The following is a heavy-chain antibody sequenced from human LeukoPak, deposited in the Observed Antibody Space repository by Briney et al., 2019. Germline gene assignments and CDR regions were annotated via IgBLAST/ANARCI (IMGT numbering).Heavy chain of an antibody. Sequence: ASVKVSCKASGYTFTSYAMNWVRQAPEQGLEWMGWINTNTGNPTYAQGFTGRFVFSLDTSVSTAYLQISSLKAEDTAVYYCARGLRLGELSSIDYWGQGTLVTVSS. CDR2: INTNTGNP. D-gene: IGHD3-16*02. CDR1: GYTFTSYA. CDR3: ARGLRLGELSSIDY. J-gene: IGHJ4*02. V-gene: IGHV7-4-1*02.